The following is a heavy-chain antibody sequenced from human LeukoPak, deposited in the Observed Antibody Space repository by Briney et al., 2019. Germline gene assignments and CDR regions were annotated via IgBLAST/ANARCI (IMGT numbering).Heavy chain of an antibody. CDR2: INPSGGST. CDR3: AGYSSGWALDY. Sequence: GASVKVSCKASGYTSTSYYMHWVRQAPGQGLEWMGIINPSGGSTSYAQKFQGRVTMTRDTSTSTVYMELSSLRSEDTAVYYCAGYSSGWALDYWGQGTLVTVSS. J-gene: IGHJ4*02. CDR1: GYTSTSYY. V-gene: IGHV1-46*03. D-gene: IGHD6-19*01.